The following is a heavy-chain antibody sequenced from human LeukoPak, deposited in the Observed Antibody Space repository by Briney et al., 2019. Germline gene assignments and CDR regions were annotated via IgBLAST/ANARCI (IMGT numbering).Heavy chain of an antibody. Sequence: PGGSLRLSCAASGFTFSSYAMSWVRQAPGKGLEWVSAISGSGGSTYYADSVKGWFTISRDNSKNTLYLQMNSLRAEDTAVYYCAQRPDSSGYYDYWGQGTLVTVSS. J-gene: IGHJ4*02. CDR1: GFTFSSYA. V-gene: IGHV3-23*01. D-gene: IGHD3-22*01. CDR3: AQRPDSSGYYDY. CDR2: ISGSGGST.